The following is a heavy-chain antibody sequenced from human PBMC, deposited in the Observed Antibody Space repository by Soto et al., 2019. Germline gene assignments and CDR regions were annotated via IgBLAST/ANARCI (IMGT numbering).Heavy chain of an antibody. CDR3: VRDRNWAYDY. CDR2: IGPDGYRT. V-gene: IGHV3-74*01. Sequence: EVQLVESGGALVQSGGSLRLSCAASGFTFSRHWMHWVRQAPGKGLSWVSHIGPDGYRTRDADSVKGRFIISRDNAKNRLYLQMNNLRDDDTAVYYCVRDRNWAYDYWGPGILVTVSS. D-gene: IGHD7-27*01. J-gene: IGHJ4*02. CDR1: GFTFSRHW.